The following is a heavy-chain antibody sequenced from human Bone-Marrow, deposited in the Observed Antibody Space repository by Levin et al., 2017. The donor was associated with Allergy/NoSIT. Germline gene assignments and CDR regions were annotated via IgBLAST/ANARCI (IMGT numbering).Heavy chain of an antibody. CDR1: GFTVSSNH. CDR2: IYSGGRG. Sequence: GESLKISCAASGFTVSSNHMSWVRQAPGKGLEWVSLIYSGGRGYYADSVRGRFTIFRDNSKNTLYLQLNSLRAKDTAVYYCAIYGSGNDYSAFDIWGQGTIVTVSS. J-gene: IGHJ3*02. CDR3: AIYGSGNDYSAFDI. D-gene: IGHD3-10*01. V-gene: IGHV3-53*01.